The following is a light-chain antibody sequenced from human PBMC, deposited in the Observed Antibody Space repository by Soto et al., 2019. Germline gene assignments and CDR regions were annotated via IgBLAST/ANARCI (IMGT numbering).Light chain of an antibody. Sequence: DIQMTQSPSPLSASVGVRVTITCRASQGIAKSLNWYQQRPGEAPKLLIYAATILQKGFPSRFSGRRSGTDFSLPISGLQPEDFATYYWQECSTTPMGSFGQGTRLEIQ. J-gene: IGKJ2*01. CDR3: QECSTTPMGS. CDR1: QGIAKS. CDR2: AAT. V-gene: IGKV1-39*01.